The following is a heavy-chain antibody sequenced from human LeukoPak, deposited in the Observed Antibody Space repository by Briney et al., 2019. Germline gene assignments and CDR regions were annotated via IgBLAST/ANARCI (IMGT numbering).Heavy chain of an antibody. Sequence: GRSLRLSCAASGFTFSSFWMAWVRQAPGKGLEWVANIKQDGSEKYYVDSVKGRFTISRDNAKTSVSLQMNSLRADDTAVYYCARDGGGWTYFDYWGQGSPVTVSS. D-gene: IGHD6-19*01. V-gene: IGHV3-7*04. CDR1: GFTFSSFW. CDR3: ARDGGGWTYFDY. J-gene: IGHJ4*02. CDR2: IKQDGSEK.